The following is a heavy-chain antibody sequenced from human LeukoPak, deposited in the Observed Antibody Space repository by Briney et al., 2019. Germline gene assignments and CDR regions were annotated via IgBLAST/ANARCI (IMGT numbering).Heavy chain of an antibody. J-gene: IGHJ6*03. D-gene: IGHD6-6*01. CDR3: ARVDGYSSSSYYMDV. CDR1: GGTFSSYA. CDR2: IIPIFGTA. V-gene: IGHV1-69*05. Sequence: SAKASCKASGGTFSSYAISWVRQAPGQGLEWMGGIIPIFGTANYAQKFQGRVTITTDESTSTAYMELSSLRSEDTAVYYCARVDGYSSSSYYMDVWGKGTTVTVSS.